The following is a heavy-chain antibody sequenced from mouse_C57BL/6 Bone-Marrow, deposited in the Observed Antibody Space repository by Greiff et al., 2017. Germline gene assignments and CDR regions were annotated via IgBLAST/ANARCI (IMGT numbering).Heavy chain of an antibody. Sequence: VQLQQSGAELARPGASVQMSCKASGYPFPSYTMHWVKQRPGQGLEWIGYINPSSGYTKYNQKFKDKATLTADKSSSTAYMQLSSLTSEDSAVYYCARYYYNAMDYWGQGTSVTVSS. D-gene: IGHD2-12*01. J-gene: IGHJ4*01. V-gene: IGHV1-4*01. CDR3: ARYYYNAMDY. CDR1: GYPFPSYT. CDR2: INPSSGYT.